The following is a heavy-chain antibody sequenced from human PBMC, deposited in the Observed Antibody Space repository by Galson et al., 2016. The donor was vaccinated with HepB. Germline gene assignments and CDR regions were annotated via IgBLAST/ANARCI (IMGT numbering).Heavy chain of an antibody. CDR3: ARWQSGSPVN. CDR1: GFIFGDHY. Sequence: LRLSCAASGFIFGDHYMDWVRQAPGKGLEWLGRSKNKANGYTTEYAASVEGRFTISRDDSKKSLYLQMNSLKIEDTAVYYCARWQSGSPVNWGQGTLVTVSS. V-gene: IGHV3-72*01. D-gene: IGHD1-26*01. J-gene: IGHJ4*02. CDR2: SKNKANGYTT.